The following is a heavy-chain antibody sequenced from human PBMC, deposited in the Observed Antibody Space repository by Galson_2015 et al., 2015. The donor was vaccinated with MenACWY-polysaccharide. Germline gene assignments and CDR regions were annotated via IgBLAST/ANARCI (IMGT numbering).Heavy chain of an antibody. Sequence: YADSVKGRFTISRASSKNTLYLQMNSLRVEDTAVYYCASPSKYWSGYDYYYYGMDVWGQGTTVTVSS. V-gene: IGHV3-30*14. J-gene: IGHJ6*02. D-gene: IGHD3-3*01. CDR3: ASPSKYWSGYDYYYYGMDV.